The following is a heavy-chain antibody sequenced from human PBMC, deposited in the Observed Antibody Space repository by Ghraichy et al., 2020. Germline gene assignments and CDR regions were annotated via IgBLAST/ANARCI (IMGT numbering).Heavy chain of an antibody. V-gene: IGHV1-2*02. D-gene: IGHD1-26*01. CDR2: INPNSGGT. CDR1: GYTFTGYY. J-gene: IGHJ4*02. CDR3: ARAYSGSYPIDY. Sequence: VKVSCKASGYTFTGYYMHWVRQAPGQGLEWMGWINPNSGGTNYAQKFQGRVTMTRDTSISTAYMELSRLRSDDTAVYYCARAYSGSYPIDYWGQGTLVTVSS.